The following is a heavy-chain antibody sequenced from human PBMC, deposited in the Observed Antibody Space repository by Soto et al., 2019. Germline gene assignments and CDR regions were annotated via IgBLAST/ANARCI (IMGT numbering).Heavy chain of an antibody. J-gene: IGHJ1*01. Sequence: SETLSLTCSVSGDSISTEGYYWSWIRQHPGKGLEWIGYIYYSGLTSYNPSLKSRVTISRATSKNQFYLKLSSVPAADTAVYYCARSRSYYVEDFQKWGQGTLVTVSS. CDR3: ARSRSYYVEDFQK. CDR2: IYYSGLT. D-gene: IGHD1-26*01. CDR1: GDSISTEGYY. V-gene: IGHV4-31*03.